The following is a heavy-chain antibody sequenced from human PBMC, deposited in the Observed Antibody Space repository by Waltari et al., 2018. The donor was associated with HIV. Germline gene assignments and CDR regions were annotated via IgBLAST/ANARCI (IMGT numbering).Heavy chain of an antibody. CDR1: GGSFSGYS. CDR2: INDSGST. V-gene: IGHV4-34*01. CDR3: ARGHYDSGDFLPRGHFPLDV. J-gene: IGHJ6*02. Sequence: QVQLHQWGGGLLKPSETLSLTCGVFGGSFSGYSWSWIRQPTGKGLEWIGEINDSGSTNYIPSLKSRVTLSIDTSQDQFSLKLTSVTAADTAVYFCARGHYDSGDFLPRGHFPLDVWGQGTTVTVSS. D-gene: IGHD4-17*01.